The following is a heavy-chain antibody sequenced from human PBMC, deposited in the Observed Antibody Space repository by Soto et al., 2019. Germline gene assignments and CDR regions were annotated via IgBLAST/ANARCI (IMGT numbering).Heavy chain of an antibody. CDR1: GVTFSSYA. D-gene: IGHD6-6*01. CDR3: AKDGAGYSSSDY. Sequence: HGGSLRLCCAASGVTFSSYAMSWVRQAPGKGLEWVSAISGSGGSTYYADSVKGRFTISRDNSKNTLYLQMNSLRAEDTAVYYCAKDGAGYSSSDYWGQGTLVTVSS. J-gene: IGHJ4*02. CDR2: ISGSGGST. V-gene: IGHV3-23*01.